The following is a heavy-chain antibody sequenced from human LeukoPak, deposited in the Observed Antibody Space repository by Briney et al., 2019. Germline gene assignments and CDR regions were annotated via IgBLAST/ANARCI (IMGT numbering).Heavy chain of an antibody. CDR2: ISSSSSTI. J-gene: IGHJ3*02. D-gene: IGHD5-24*01. V-gene: IGHV3-48*02. CDR3: ASLALGLDVYNDAFDI. CDR1: GFTFSSYS. Sequence: GGSLRLSCAASGFTFSSYSMNWVRQAPEKGLEWVSYISSSSSTIYYADSVKGRFTISRDNAKNSLYLQMNSLRDEDTAVYYCASLALGLDVYNDAFDIWGQGTMVTVSS.